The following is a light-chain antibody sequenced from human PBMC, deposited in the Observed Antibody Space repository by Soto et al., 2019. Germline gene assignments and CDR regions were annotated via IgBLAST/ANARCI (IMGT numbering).Light chain of an antibody. CDR1: QSVASN. V-gene: IGKV3-15*01. CDR2: GAS. J-gene: IGKJ1*01. CDR3: QHYATWPQT. Sequence: EIVMTQSTATLSVSPGERATLSCRASQSVASNLAWYQHKRGQAPRLLIHGASSRATGVPGRFSGSGSGTDFTLTISSLQSADFAVYYCQHYATWPQTFGQGTKVEIK.